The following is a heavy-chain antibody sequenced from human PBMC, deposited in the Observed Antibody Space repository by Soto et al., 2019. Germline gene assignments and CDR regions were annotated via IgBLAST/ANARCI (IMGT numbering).Heavy chain of an antibody. CDR1: GGSINSGGYS. Sequence: PSETLSLTCAVSGGSINSGGYSWSWIRQPPGKGLEWIGYIYHSGSTYYNPSLKSRVTISVDTSKNQFSLKLSSVTAADTAVYYCARSLSYDYVWGTPTDYWGQGTLVTVSS. D-gene: IGHD3-16*01. CDR3: ARSLSYDYVWGTPTDY. V-gene: IGHV4-30-2*05. J-gene: IGHJ4*02. CDR2: IYHSGST.